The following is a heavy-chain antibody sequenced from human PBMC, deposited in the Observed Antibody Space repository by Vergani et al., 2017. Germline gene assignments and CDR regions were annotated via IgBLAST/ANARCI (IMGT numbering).Heavy chain of an antibody. J-gene: IGHJ3*02. V-gene: IGHV6-1*01. CDR3: ARDDGDSSGDYSLDAFDI. CDR1: GDRVSSNSAA. D-gene: IGHD3-22*01. Sequence: QVQLQQSGPGLVKPSQTLSLTCAISGDRVSSNSAAWNWIRQSPSRGLEWLGRTYYRSKWYNDYAVSVKSRITINPDTSKNQFSLQLNSVTPEDTAVYYCARDDGDSSGDYSLDAFDIWGQGTMVTVSS. CDR2: TYYRSKWYN.